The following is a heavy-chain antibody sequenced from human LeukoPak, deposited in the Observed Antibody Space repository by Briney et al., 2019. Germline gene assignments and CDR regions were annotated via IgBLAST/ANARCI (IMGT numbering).Heavy chain of an antibody. CDR1: GYSISTGYY. J-gene: IGHJ4*02. CDR2: IYHSGRT. V-gene: IGHV4-38-2*02. D-gene: IGHD3-22*01. CDR3: ASHGKWLLHLDY. Sequence: SETLSLTCSVSGYSISTGYYWGWIRQPPGKGLEWLGSIYHSGRTYYNPSLKSRVTMSVDTSKNQFSLKLSSVTAADTAVYYCASHGKWLLHLDYWGQGTLVTVSS.